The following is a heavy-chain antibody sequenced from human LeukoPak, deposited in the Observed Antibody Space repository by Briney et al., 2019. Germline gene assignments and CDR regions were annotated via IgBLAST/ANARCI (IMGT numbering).Heavy chain of an antibody. J-gene: IGHJ4*02. CDR1: GFTFSSYG. D-gene: IGHD6-13*01. CDR2: MSYDGSNK. Sequence: PGGSLRLSCAASGFTFSSYGMHWVRQAPGKGLEWVAVMSYDGSNKYYADSVKGRFTISRDNSKNTLYLQMNSLRAEDTAVYYCAKGWYLVDYWGQGTLVTVSS. V-gene: IGHV3-30*18. CDR3: AKGWYLVDY.